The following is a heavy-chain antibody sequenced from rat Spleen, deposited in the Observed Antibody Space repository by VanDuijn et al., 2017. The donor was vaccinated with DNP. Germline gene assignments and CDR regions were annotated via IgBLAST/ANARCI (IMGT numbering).Heavy chain of an antibody. CDR1: GFTFSNYY. Sequence: EVQLVESGGGLVQPGRSLKVSCAASGFTFSNYYMAWVRQAPKKGLEWVVTIFYDVSRTYYRDSVKGRFTISRDNAKNTQYLQMDSLRSEDTATYYCARDGGVWAVDVGGQGTSVTVSS. CDR3: ARDGGVWAVDV. D-gene: IGHD4-6*01. V-gene: IGHV5S10*01. CDR2: IFYDVSRT. J-gene: IGHJ4*01.